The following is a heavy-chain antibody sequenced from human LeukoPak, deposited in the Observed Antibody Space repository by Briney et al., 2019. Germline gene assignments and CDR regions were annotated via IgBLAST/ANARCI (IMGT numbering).Heavy chain of an antibody. CDR2: IYYTGST. CDR1: GGSISNYY. J-gene: IGHJ4*02. CDR3: ARIDFGSGSYFDY. Sequence: SETLSLTCSVSGGSISNYYWSWIRQPPGKGLEWIGYIYYTGSTNYNPSLKSRVTISIDTTNSQFSPNLSSVSAADTGVYYCARIDFGSGSYFDYWGQGNLVTVSS. D-gene: IGHD3-10*01. V-gene: IGHV4-59*01.